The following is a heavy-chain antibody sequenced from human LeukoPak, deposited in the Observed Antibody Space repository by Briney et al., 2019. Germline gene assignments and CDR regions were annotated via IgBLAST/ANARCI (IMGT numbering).Heavy chain of an antibody. Sequence: KPSETLSLTCAVSGTSISRYYWSWIRQVPGKGLEWIGYIYYSGSTTYNPSLKSRVTLSLDTSKNQFSLKLTSLTAADTAVYYCATYDRSDGYRLDYWGQGTLVTVSS. J-gene: IGHJ4*02. D-gene: IGHD5-24*01. CDR3: ATYDRSDGYRLDY. CDR1: GTSISRYY. CDR2: IYYSGST. V-gene: IGHV4-59*03.